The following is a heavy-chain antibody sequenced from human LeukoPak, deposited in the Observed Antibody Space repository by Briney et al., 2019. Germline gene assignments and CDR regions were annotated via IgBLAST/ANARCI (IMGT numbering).Heavy chain of an antibody. CDR3: ARDLERYPISGNDRYYYYYCMDV. V-gene: IGHV1-18*01. D-gene: IGHD1-1*01. Sequence: ASVKVSCKTSGYTFSNYGISWVRQAPGRGLEWVGWISAFNDNTNYAPKLQDRVTLTTDTSTSTAYMELRSLRSDDTAVYFCARDLERYPISGNDRYYYYYCMDVWGKGTTVTVSS. CDR2: ISAFNDNT. J-gene: IGHJ6*03. CDR1: GYTFSNYG.